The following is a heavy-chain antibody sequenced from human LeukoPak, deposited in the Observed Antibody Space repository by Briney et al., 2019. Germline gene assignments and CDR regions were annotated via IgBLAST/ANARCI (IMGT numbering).Heavy chain of an antibody. D-gene: IGHD3-10*01. CDR2: INHSGST. Sequence: SETLSLTCAVYGGSFSGYYWSWIRQPPGKGLEWIGEINHSGSTNYNPSLKSRVTISVDTSKNQFSLKLSSVTAADTAVYYCARGGVLLWFGELSVYFDYWGQGTLVTVSS. CDR1: GGSFSGYY. J-gene: IGHJ4*02. V-gene: IGHV4-34*01. CDR3: ARGGVLLWFGELSVYFDY.